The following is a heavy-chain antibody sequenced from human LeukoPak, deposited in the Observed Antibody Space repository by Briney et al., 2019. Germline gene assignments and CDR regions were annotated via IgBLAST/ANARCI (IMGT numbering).Heavy chain of an antibody. CDR3: TKGRVATVGGAKYAMDV. J-gene: IGHJ6*02. Sequence: GGSLRLSCAASGFIFDDYAMHWVRPAPGKGLEWVSLIPGDGDGTYYEDSVRGRFTISRDNSKNSLYLIMNSLRTEDTALYYCTKGRVATVGGAKYAMDVWGQGTTVTVSS. V-gene: IGHV3-43*02. CDR1: GFIFDDYA. CDR2: IPGDGDGT. D-gene: IGHD5-12*01.